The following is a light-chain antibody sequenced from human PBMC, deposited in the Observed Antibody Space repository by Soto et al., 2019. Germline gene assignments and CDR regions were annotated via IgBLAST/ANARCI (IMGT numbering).Light chain of an antibody. CDR1: SSDVASYNY. V-gene: IGLV2-14*01. Sequence: QSALTQPASVSGSPGQSITISCTGTSSDVASYNYVSWYQHHPGKAPKLMIYEVNNRPSGVSNRFSGSKSGNTASLTISGLQAEGEADYYCTSYTTSSTWVFGGGTKLTVL. J-gene: IGLJ3*02. CDR3: TSYTTSSTWV. CDR2: EVN.